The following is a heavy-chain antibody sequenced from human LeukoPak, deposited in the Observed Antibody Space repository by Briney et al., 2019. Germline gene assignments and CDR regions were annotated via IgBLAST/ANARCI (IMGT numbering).Heavy chain of an antibody. CDR2: IYYSGST. CDR1: GGSISSSISY. V-gene: IGHV4-39*01. D-gene: IGHD3-10*01. J-gene: IGHJ4*02. Sequence: SETLSLTCTVSGGSISSSISYWGWIRQPPGKGLEWIGSIYYSGSTYYNPSLKSRVTISVDTSKNQFSLKLSSVTAADTAVYYCARQQSAGAFDYWGQGTLVTVSS. CDR3: ARQQSAGAFDY.